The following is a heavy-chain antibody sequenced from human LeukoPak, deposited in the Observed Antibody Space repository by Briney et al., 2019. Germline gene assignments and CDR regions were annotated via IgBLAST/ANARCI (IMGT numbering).Heavy chain of an antibody. CDR1: GFTFSDSA. V-gene: IGHV3-73*01. CDR2: ISSKAKSYAT. J-gene: IGHJ3*02. CDR3: THYYDGSGYYGAFDS. D-gene: IGHD3-22*01. Sequence: GGSLRLSCAASGFTFSDSAVHWVRQASGKGLEWVGRISSKAKSYATAYAASVKGRFTTSRDDSETTAYLQMNSLKTEDTAVYYCTHYYDGSGYYGAFDSWGQGTMVTVSS.